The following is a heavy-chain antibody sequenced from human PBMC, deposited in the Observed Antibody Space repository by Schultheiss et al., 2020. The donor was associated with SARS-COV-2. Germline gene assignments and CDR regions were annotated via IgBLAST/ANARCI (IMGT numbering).Heavy chain of an antibody. CDR1: GFSFSSYA. J-gene: IGHJ4*02. CDR2: ISGSGARA. V-gene: IGHV3-23*01. CDR3: ARDGYYSGSGSPRYYFDY. D-gene: IGHD3-10*01. Sequence: GGSLRLSCAASGFSFSSYAMSWVRQAPGKGPEWIATISGSGARAYYADSLKGRFTISRDNSKNTVYVEMNSLRAEDTAVYYCARDGYYSGSGSPRYYFDYWGQGTLVTVSS.